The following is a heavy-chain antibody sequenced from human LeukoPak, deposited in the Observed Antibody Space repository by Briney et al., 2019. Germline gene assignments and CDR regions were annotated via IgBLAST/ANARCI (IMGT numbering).Heavy chain of an antibody. CDR3: ARWGHFDTSGYFVVDY. CDR1: DDSISSYY. V-gene: IGHV4-59*01. Sequence: PSETLSLTCTISDDSISSYYWNWIRQSPGKGLEWIGHIHYSGSTHYNPSLQSRVSISIDTSKNHFSLKLRSVTAVDTAVYYCARWGHFDTSGYFVVDYWGQGTLVTVSS. CDR2: IHYSGST. J-gene: IGHJ4*02. D-gene: IGHD3-22*01.